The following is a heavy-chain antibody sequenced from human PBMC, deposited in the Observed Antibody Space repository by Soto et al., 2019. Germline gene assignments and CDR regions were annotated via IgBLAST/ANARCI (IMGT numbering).Heavy chain of an antibody. Sequence: PGGSLRLSCAASGFTFSSYGMHWVRQAPGKGLEWVAVISYDGSNKYYADSVKGRFTISRDNSKNTLYLQMNSLRAEDTAVYYCAKDVSGSYYGILLYWGQGTLATVSS. J-gene: IGHJ4*02. V-gene: IGHV3-30*18. D-gene: IGHD1-26*01. CDR2: ISYDGSNK. CDR3: AKDVSGSYYGILLY. CDR1: GFTFSSYG.